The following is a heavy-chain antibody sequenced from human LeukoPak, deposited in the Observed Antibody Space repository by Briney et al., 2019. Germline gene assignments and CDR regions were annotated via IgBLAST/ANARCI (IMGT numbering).Heavy chain of an antibody. CDR2: IYYSGST. CDR1: GGSISSGGYY. Sequence: PSETLSLTCTVSGGSISSGGYYWSWIRQHPGKGLEWIGYIYYSGSTYYNPSLKSRVTISVDTSKNQFSLKLSSVTAADTAVYYCARVDYDSSGDHGGSFDYWGQGTLVTVSS. J-gene: IGHJ4*02. CDR3: ARVDYDSSGDHGGSFDY. V-gene: IGHV4-31*03. D-gene: IGHD3-22*01.